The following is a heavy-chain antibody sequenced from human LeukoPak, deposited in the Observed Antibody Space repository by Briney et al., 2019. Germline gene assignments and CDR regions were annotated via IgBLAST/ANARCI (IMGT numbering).Heavy chain of an antibody. CDR2: IYYSGST. CDR1: GGSISSSSYD. V-gene: IGHV4-39*07. CDR3: AKGAGPPWFDP. J-gene: IGHJ5*02. Sequence: SETLSLTCTVSGGSISSSSYDWGWIRQPPGKGLEWIGSIYYSGSTYYHPSLKSRVTISVDTSKNQFSLKLSSVTAADTAVYYCAKGAGPPWFDPWGQETLVTVSS. D-gene: IGHD6-19*01.